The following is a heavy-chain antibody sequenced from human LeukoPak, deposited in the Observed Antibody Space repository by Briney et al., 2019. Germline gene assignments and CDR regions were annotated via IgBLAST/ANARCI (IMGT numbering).Heavy chain of an antibody. D-gene: IGHD3-22*01. CDR3: ARQEAAGTYYYDSSGYYFVRSAFDI. J-gene: IGHJ3*02. Sequence: GESLKISCKGSGYSFTSYWIGWVRQMPGKGLEWMGIIYPVDSDTRSSPSFQGQVTISADKSISTAYLQWSSLKASDTAMYYCARQEAAGTYYYDSSGYYFVRSAFDIWGQGTMVTVSS. CDR2: IYPVDSDT. V-gene: IGHV5-51*01. CDR1: GYSFTSYW.